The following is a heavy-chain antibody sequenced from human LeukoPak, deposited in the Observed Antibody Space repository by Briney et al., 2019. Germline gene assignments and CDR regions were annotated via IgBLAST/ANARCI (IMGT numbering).Heavy chain of an antibody. Sequence: PGGSLRLSCAASVFTFEDHAMHWVRPAPGKGLEGVSSISWSGDRMGYADAVKGRFTISRDNAKHSLFLQMNCLRVEDTALHYCAKDLGRSATTVWGQGPLVTVSS. V-gene: IGHV3-9*01. CDR3: AKDLGRSATTV. J-gene: IGHJ4*02. CDR2: ISWSGDRM. D-gene: IGHD2-2*01. CDR1: VFTFEDHA.